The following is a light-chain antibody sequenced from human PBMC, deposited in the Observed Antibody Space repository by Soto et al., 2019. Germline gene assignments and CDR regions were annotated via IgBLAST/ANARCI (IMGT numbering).Light chain of an antibody. CDR2: DAS. CDR3: QPRSNWPWT. J-gene: IGKJ1*01. V-gene: IGKV3-11*01. Sequence: EIVLTQSPATLSLSPGERATLSCRASQSVSSYLAWYQQKPGQAPRLLIYDASNRATGIPARFSGSGSGTDFTLTISSLEPEEFAVYYCQPRSNWPWTFGQGTKVEIK. CDR1: QSVSSY.